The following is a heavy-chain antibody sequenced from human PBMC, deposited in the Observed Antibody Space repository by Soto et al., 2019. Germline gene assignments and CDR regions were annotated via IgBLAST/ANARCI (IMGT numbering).Heavy chain of an antibody. CDR2: ITQSGDLT. V-gene: IGHV3-23*01. CDR3: AKEENAGIVVTTFDH. CDR1: GFTFSSYG. Sequence: GGSLRLSCAASGFTFSSYGMSWVRQAPGKGLEWVSAITQSGDLTFYIDSVRGRFTISKDSSENTLYLQMNNLRAEDTAVYYCAKEENAGIVVTTFDHWGPGTLVTVSS. J-gene: IGHJ4*02. D-gene: IGHD2-21*02.